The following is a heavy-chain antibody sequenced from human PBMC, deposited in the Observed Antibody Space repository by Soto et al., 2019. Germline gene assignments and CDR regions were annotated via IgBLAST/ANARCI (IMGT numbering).Heavy chain of an antibody. Sequence: EVQLLESGGGLVQPGGSLRLSCAASGFTFNNYAMTWVRQAPGKWLEWVSAISGGGDTTSYADSVKGRFTVSRDGSKNPLYLQMSSRRAEDTALYYCAKGRGGSGSLTPRVDFWGQGTLVTVSS. CDR1: GFTFNNYA. CDR3: AKGRGGSGSLTPRVDF. CDR2: ISGGGDTT. D-gene: IGHD3-10*01. V-gene: IGHV3-23*01. J-gene: IGHJ4*02.